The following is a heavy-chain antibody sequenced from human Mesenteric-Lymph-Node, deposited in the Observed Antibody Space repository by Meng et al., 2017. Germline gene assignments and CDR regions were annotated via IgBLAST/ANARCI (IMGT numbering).Heavy chain of an antibody. D-gene: IGHD2-2*01. CDR1: GGSFSYYY. J-gene: IGHJ4*02. Sequence: QVQLQQWGTGLLKPSETLSLTCAVYGGSFSYYYWSWIRQPPGKGLEWIGEITNRGSTNYNPSLKSRVTISVDTSKNQLSLKLSSVTAADTAVYYCARGGYCSSTSCPRPLYWGQGTLVTVSS. CDR3: ARGGYCSSTSCPRPLY. V-gene: IGHV4-34*01. CDR2: ITNRGST.